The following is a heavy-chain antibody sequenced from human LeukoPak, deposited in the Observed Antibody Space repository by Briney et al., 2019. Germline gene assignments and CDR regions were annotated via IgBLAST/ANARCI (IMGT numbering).Heavy chain of an antibody. Sequence: SETLSLTCAVSGYSISSGYYWGWIRQPPGKGLEWIGSIYHSGSTYYNPFLKSRVTISVDTSKNQFSLKLSSVTAADTAVYYCARQDDSSGYSYWGQGTLVTVSS. CDR2: IYHSGST. V-gene: IGHV4-38-2*01. CDR1: GYSISSGYY. D-gene: IGHD3-22*01. J-gene: IGHJ4*02. CDR3: ARQDDSSGYSY.